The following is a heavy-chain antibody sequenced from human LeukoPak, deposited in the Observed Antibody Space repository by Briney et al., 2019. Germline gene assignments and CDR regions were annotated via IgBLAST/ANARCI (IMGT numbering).Heavy chain of an antibody. V-gene: IGHV4-59*01. CDR3: ARDSVGYSDHFDY. D-gene: IGHD5-12*01. CDR2: IYYSGST. J-gene: IGHJ4*02. Sequence: PSETLSLTCTVPGGSISSYYWSWIRQPPGRGLEWIGYIYYSGSTNYNPSLKSRVTISVDTSKNQFSLKLSSVTAADTAVYYCARDSVGYSDHFDYWGQGTLVTVSS. CDR1: GGSISSYY.